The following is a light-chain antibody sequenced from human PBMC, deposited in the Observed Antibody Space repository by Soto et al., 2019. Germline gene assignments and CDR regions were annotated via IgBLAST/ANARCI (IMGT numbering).Light chain of an antibody. CDR2: AAX. CDR3: QQANSPWT. CDR1: QXXSSW. V-gene: IGKV1-12*01. J-gene: IGKJ1*01. Sequence: IXXXXSPSXXXAXXGDXVXIXXXAXQXXSSWLAWXQXXPGKAPKLLIYAAXSXQSGVPSRXXGSGXGTDFTLTISSLQPEXFXTYYCQQANSPWTFGQGTKVEIK.